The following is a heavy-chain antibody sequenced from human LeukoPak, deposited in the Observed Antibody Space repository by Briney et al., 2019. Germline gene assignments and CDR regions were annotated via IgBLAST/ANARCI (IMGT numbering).Heavy chain of an antibody. V-gene: IGHV1-2*02. CDR2: INPNSGGT. CDR3: ARDIAGLRLRTYYFDY. CDR1: GYTFTGYY. D-gene: IGHD3-16*01. Sequence: ASVKVSCKASGYTFTGYYMHWVQQAPGQGLEWMGWINPNSGGTNYAQKFQGRVTMTRDTSISTAYMELSRLRSDDTAVYYCARDIAGLRLRTYYFDYWGQGTLVTVSS. J-gene: IGHJ4*02.